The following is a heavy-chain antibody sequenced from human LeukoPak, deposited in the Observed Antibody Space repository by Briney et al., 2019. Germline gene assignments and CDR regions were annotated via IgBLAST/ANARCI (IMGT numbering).Heavy chain of an antibody. Sequence: GGSLRLSCAASGFTFSNYWMTWVRQAPGKGLEWVGNIKQDGSEKYYVDSVKGRFTISRDNAKNSLYLQMNSLRAEDTAVYYCARDFRFLDDYWGQGTLVTVSS. CDR1: GFTFSNYW. D-gene: IGHD3-3*01. CDR2: IKQDGSEK. J-gene: IGHJ4*02. V-gene: IGHV3-7*01. CDR3: ARDFRFLDDY.